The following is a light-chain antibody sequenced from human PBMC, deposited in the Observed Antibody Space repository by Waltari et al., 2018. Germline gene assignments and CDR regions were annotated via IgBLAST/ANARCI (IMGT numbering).Light chain of an antibody. CDR1: NIGRKS. Sequence: SHVLTPPPSVSVAPGTTASITCGGNNIGRKSVHWYQQKPGQAPVLVIYYDSKRPSGIPERFSGSSSGNTATLTISRVEAGDEADYYCQVWDSSSDHWVFGGGTKLTVL. CDR2: YDS. J-gene: IGLJ3*02. CDR3: QVWDSSSDHWV. V-gene: IGLV3-21*04.